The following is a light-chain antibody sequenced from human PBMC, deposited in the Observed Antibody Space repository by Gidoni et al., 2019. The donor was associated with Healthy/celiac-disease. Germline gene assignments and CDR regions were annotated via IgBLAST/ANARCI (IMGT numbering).Light chain of an antibody. J-gene: IGLJ2*01. Sequence: QSALTHPRSVSASPGQSVTISCTGTSSDVGGYNYVSWYQQHPGKAPKLMIYDVSKRPSGVPDRFSGSKSGNTASLTISGLQAEDEADYYCCSYAGSYPVVFGGGTKLTVL. CDR3: CSYAGSYPVV. V-gene: IGLV2-11*01. CDR1: SSDVGGYNY. CDR2: DVS.